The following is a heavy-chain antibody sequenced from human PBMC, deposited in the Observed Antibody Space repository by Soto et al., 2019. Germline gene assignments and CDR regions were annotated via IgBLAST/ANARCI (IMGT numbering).Heavy chain of an antibody. CDR2: IIPIFGTA. Sequence: GASVKVSCKASGGTFSSYAISWVRQAPGQGLEWMGGIIPIFGTANYAQKFQGRVTITADESTSTAYMELSSLRSEDTAVYYCAREGTGTTIYYYGMYVWGQGTTVTVSS. CDR3: AREGTGTTIYYYGMYV. CDR1: GGTFSSYA. D-gene: IGHD1-7*01. J-gene: IGHJ6*02. V-gene: IGHV1-69*13.